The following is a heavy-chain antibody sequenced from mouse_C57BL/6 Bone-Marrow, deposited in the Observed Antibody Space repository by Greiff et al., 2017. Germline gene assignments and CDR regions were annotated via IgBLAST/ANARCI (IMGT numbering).Heavy chain of an antibody. J-gene: IGHJ1*01. Sequence: QVQLQQSGAELVRPGASVKLSCKASGYTFTSYCMRWVKQRPGRGLEWIGRIDPRSGGTYYTAKFKGKATLTADKPSSPAYMQLSSLTSEDSAVYFCARGGSNGGGYAYGGGGARIT. V-gene: IGHV1-62-3*01. CDR2: IDPRSGGT. D-gene: IGHD1-1*01. CDR3: ARGGSNGGGYAYGG. CDR1: GYTFTSYC.